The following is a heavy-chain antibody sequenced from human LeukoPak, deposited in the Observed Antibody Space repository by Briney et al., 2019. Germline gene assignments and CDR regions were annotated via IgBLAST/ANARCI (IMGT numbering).Heavy chain of an antibody. J-gene: IGHJ4*02. CDR1: GYTFTNNA. Sequence: GASVKVSCKASGYTFTNNAISWVRQAPGQGLEWMGWISANTGKTNYAQKFQGRVTMTTDTSTTTAYMELRSLRSDDTAVCYCARNGINTVSDYWGQGTVVTVSS. CDR2: ISANTGKT. CDR3: ARNGINTVSDY. D-gene: IGHD3-22*01. V-gene: IGHV1-18*01.